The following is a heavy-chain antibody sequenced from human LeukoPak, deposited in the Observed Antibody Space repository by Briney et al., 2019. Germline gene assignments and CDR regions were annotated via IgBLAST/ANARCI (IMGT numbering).Heavy chain of an antibody. J-gene: IGHJ6*02. CDR2: IYYSGST. D-gene: IGHD2-2*01. V-gene: IGHV4-59*01. CDR1: GGSISSYY. CDR3: ARVQGYCSSTSCYYYYGMDV. Sequence: PSETLSLTCTVSGGSISSYYWSWIRQPPGKGLEGIGYIYYSGSTNYNPSLKSRVTISVDTSKNQFSLKLSSVTAADTAVYYCARVQGYCSSTSCYYYYGMDVWGQGTTVTVSS.